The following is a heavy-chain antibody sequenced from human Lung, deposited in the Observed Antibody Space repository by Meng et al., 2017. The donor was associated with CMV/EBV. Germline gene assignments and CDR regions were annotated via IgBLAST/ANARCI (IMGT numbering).Heavy chain of an antibody. CDR2: VNPISDDT. D-gene: IGHD6-19*01. V-gene: IGHV1-2*06. J-gene: IGHJ4*01. Sequence: GQASGYSFSGFYLNWARQAPGHGLEWLGRVNPISDDTHLAQKFEGRITVTRGATINTAFMELTRLRPDDTAVYYCAKSSDNGWSSWGPGTLVTVSS. CDR1: GYSFSGFY. CDR3: AKSSDNGWSS.